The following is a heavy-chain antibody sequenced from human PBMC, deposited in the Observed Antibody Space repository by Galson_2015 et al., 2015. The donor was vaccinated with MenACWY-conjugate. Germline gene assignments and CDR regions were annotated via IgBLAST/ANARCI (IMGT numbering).Heavy chain of an antibody. CDR2: ISSSGRTI. J-gene: IGHJ4*02. CDR3: ARETIVVPSDY. V-gene: IGHV3-48*02. D-gene: IGHD3-10*01. Sequence: SLRLSCAASGFMFSSYDMNWVRQAPRKGPEWVAYISSSGRTIHYADSVKGRFTLSRDHADNSLYLQMNSLRDEDTAVYYCARETIVVPSDYWGQGTLVTVSS. CDR1: GFMFSSYD.